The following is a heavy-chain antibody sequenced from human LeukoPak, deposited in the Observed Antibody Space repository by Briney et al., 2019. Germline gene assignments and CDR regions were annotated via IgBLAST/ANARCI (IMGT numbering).Heavy chain of an antibody. CDR3: ARPYYYDSRIDP. V-gene: IGHV4-30-4*01. CDR1: GGSISSGDYY. J-gene: IGHJ5*02. D-gene: IGHD3-22*01. Sequence: PSETLSLTCTVPGGSISSGDYYWSWIRQPPGKGLEWIAYMYYSGSTYYNPSLKSRVTMAADTYKNQLSLKPSSVTAADTAVYYCARPYYYDSRIDPWGQGILVTVSS. CDR2: MYYSGST.